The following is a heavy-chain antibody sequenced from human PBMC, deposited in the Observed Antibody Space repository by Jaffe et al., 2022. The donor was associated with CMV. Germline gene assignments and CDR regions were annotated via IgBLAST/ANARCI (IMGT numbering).Heavy chain of an antibody. V-gene: IGHV3-21*01. D-gene: IGHD3-22*01. CDR2: ISSSSSYI. CDR1: GFTFSSYS. J-gene: IGHJ4*02. CDR3: ARVLPDSSGYYFGGYFDY. Sequence: EVQLVESGGGLVKPGGSLRLSCAASGFTFSSYSMNWVRQAPGKGLEWVSSISSSSSYIYYADSVKGRFTISRDNAKNSLYLQMNSLRAEDTAVYYCARVLPDSSGYYFGGYFDYWGQGTLVTVSS.